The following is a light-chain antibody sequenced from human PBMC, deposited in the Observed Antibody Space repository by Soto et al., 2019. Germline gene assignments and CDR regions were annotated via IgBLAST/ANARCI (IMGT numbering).Light chain of an antibody. Sequence: QSVLTQPASVSGSPGQSITISCTGTSSDVGGYNYVSWYQQHPGKAPKLMIYEVSNRPSGVSNRFSGSKSGNTASLTISGLQAEDEAHYYCSSYTSSSTPNVFGTGTKLTVL. CDR2: EVS. CDR1: SSDVGGYNY. CDR3: SSYTSSSTPNV. V-gene: IGLV2-14*01. J-gene: IGLJ1*01.